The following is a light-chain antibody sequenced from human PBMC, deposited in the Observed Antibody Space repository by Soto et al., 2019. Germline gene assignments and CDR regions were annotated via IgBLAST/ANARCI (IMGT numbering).Light chain of an antibody. CDR2: SNN. Sequence: QSVLTQPPSASGTPGQRVTISCSGSFSNIGSNPVNWYQQLPGMAPKLLIYSNNQRPSGVPDRFSGSKSGTSASLAISGLQSEDEADYYCAAWDGSLKGYVFGTGTKLTVL. V-gene: IGLV1-44*01. CDR3: AAWDGSLKGYV. CDR1: FSNIGSNP. J-gene: IGLJ1*01.